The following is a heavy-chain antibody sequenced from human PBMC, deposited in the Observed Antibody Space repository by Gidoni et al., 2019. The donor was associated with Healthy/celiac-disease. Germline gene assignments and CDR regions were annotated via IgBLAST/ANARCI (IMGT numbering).Heavy chain of an antibody. J-gene: IGHJ4*02. D-gene: IGHD6-6*01. CDR2: MNPNSGNT. Sequence: QVPLVQSGAEGKKPGASVKVSCKASGYTCTSYDINWVRQATGQWLEWMGWMNPNSGNTGYAQKFQGRVTMTRNTSISTAYMELSSLRSEGTAVYYCARTRSDIAARPDYWGQGTLVTVSS. CDR1: GYTCTSYD. V-gene: IGHV1-8*01. CDR3: ARTRSDIAARPDY.